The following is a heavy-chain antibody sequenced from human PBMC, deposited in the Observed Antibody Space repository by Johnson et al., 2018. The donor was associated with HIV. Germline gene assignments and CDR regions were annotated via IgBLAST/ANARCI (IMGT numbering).Heavy chain of an antibody. Sequence: VQLVESGGGLVKPGGSLRLSCAASGFTFSDYYMSWIRQAPGKGLDWVSVISGNGGTTYYADSVKGRFTISRDNSKSTLYLQMNSLRAEDTALYYCAKGGVGRDGNRDAFDIWGQGTKVTVSS. CDR1: GFTFSDYY. CDR3: AKGGVGRDGNRDAFDI. V-gene: IGHV3-23*04. D-gene: IGHD5-24*01. CDR2: ISGNGGTT. J-gene: IGHJ3*02.